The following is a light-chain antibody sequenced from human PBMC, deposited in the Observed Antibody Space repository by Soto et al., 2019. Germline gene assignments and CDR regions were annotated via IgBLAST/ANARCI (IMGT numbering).Light chain of an antibody. CDR1: SNDIGGYIY. Sequence: QSVLTQPASVSGSPGQSITISCTGTSNDIGGYIYVSWYQQAPGKAPKLMIYDVSNRPSGVSNRFSGSKSGNTASLTISGLQPEDEGDYYCSSYTGSDVLVFGGGTKLTVL. J-gene: IGLJ2*01. CDR2: DVS. V-gene: IGLV2-14*01. CDR3: SSYTGSDVLV.